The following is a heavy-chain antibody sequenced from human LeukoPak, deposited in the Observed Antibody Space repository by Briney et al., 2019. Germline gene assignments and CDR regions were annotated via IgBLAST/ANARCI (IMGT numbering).Heavy chain of an antibody. V-gene: IGHV3-23*01. J-gene: IGHJ4*02. Sequence: GGSLRLSCAASGFTFSSYAMSWVSQAAGKGLEWVSAISGSGGSTYYADSVKGRFTTSRDNSKNTLYLQMNSLRAEDTAVYYCAKGQLFVLGYWGQGTLVTVSS. CDR1: GFTFSSYA. CDR3: AKGQLFVLGY. D-gene: IGHD5-18*01. CDR2: ISGSGGST.